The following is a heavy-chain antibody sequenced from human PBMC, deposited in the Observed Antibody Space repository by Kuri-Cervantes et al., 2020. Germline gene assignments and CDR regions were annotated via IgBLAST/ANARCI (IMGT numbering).Heavy chain of an antibody. CDR1: EFTFNSNW. CDR3: ARDLGWTFDY. J-gene: IGHJ4*02. D-gene: IGHD3/OR15-3a*01. Sequence: GGSLRLSCEASEFTFNSNWMTWFRQAPGKGLEWVSSISSSSSYIYYADSVKGRFTISRDDAKNSLYLQMNSLRAEDTAVYYCARDLGWTFDYWGQGTLVTVSS. V-gene: IGHV3-21*01. CDR2: ISSSSSYI.